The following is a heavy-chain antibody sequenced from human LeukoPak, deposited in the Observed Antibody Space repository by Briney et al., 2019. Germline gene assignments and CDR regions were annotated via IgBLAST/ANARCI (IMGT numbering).Heavy chain of an antibody. CDR3: ARRAWNYSSSWRKNRNWFDP. D-gene: IGHD6-13*01. J-gene: IGHJ5*02. V-gene: IGHV4-34*01. CDR1: GGSFSGYY. CDR2: INHSGST. Sequence: SETLSLTCTVSGGSFSGYYWSWIRQPPGKGLEWIGEINHSGSTNYNPSLKSRVTISVDTSKNQFSLKLSSVTAADTAVYYCARRAWNYSSSWRKNRNWFDPWGQGTLVTVSS.